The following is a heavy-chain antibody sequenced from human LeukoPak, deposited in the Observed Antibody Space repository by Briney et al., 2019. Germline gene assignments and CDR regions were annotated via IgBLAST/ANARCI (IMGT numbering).Heavy chain of an antibody. CDR1: GYSISSGYY. V-gene: IGHV4-38-2*02. J-gene: IGHJ4*02. CDR3: ARASLSLVGVTGYFDY. D-gene: IGHD1-26*01. CDR2: IYHSGST. Sequence: SETLSLTCTDSGYSISSGYYWGWIRQPPGKGLEWIGSIYHSGSTYYNPSLKSRVTISVDTSKNQFSLKLSSVTAADTAVYYCARASLSLVGVTGYFDYWGQGTLVTVSS.